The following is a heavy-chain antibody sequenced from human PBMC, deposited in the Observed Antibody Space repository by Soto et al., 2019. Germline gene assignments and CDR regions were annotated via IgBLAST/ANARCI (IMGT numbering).Heavy chain of an antibody. CDR1: GGSISSSNW. V-gene: IGHV4-4*02. CDR3: AREGGTYSYAKNWFDP. CDR2: IYHSGST. D-gene: IGHD5-18*01. J-gene: IGHJ5*02. Sequence: QVQLQESGPGLVKPSGTLSLTCAVSGGSISSSNWWSWVRQPPGKGLEWIGEIYHSGSTNYNPSLKSRVTISGDKSKNQFSLKLSSVTAADTAVYYCAREGGTYSYAKNWFDPWGQGTLVTVSS.